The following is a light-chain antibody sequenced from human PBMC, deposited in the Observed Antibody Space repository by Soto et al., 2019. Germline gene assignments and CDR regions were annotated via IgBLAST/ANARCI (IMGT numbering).Light chain of an antibody. V-gene: IGLV1-47*01. CDR3: AAWDDSLSGHWV. Sequence: QSVLTQPPSASGTPGQRVTISCSGSSSNIGSNYVYWYQQLPGTAPKLLIYRNNQRPSGVPDRFSGSKSGTSASLAISRLRSEDEADYYCAAWDDSLSGHWVFGGGTKLTVL. CDR1: SSNIGSNY. CDR2: RNN. J-gene: IGLJ3*02.